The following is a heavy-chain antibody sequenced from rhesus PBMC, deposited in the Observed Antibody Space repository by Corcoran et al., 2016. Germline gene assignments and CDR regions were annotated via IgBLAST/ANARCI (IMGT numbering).Heavy chain of an antibody. CDR2: VSGNSGGT. D-gene: IGHD3-3*01. J-gene: IGHJ2*01. Sequence: QVQLQESGPGLVKPSETLSLTCAVSGGSFSGYYWAWIRHPPGKGLEWIGSVSGNSGGTDYNPSLKSRVTISTDTSKNQFSLKLSSVTAADTAVYYCARGPIWTGYSLDWYFDLWGPGTPITVPS. CDR1: GGSFSGYY. V-gene: IGHV4-165*01. CDR3: ARGPIWTGYSLDWYFDL.